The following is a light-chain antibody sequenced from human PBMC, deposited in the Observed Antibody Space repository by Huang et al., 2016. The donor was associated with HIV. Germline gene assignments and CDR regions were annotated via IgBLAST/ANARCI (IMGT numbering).Light chain of an antibody. CDR2: DTS. CDR3: QQRSNWPPWT. V-gene: IGKV3-11*01. Sequence: EIVLTQSPATLYLSPGERATLSCRASQSVSSDLAWYQQKPGQAPRLLIYDTSSRATVLPARFSGSGSGTDFTLTSSSLEPEDFAVYYCQQRSNWPPWTFGQGTKVEIK. J-gene: IGKJ1*01. CDR1: QSVSSD.